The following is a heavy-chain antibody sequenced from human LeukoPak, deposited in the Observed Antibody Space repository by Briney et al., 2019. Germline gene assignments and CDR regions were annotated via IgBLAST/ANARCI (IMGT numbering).Heavy chain of an antibody. CDR3: ARVSLHYGDYPDVYGMDV. D-gene: IGHD4-17*01. CDR2: IYYSGST. Sequence: SETLSLTCTVSGGSISSSSYSWGWIRQPPGKGLEWIGSIYYSGSTYYNPSLKGRVTISVDTSKNQFSLKLSSVTAADTAVYYCARVSLHYGDYPDVYGMDVWGQGTTVTVSS. V-gene: IGHV4-39*07. J-gene: IGHJ6*02. CDR1: GGSISSSSYS.